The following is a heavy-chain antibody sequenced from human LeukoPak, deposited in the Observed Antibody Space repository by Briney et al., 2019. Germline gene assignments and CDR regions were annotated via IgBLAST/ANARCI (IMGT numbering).Heavy chain of an antibody. V-gene: IGHV4-59*01. Sequence: SETLSLTCTVSNGAMSTYYWNWIRQSPEKGLEWIGYIHYSGRTNYNPSLKSRLSMSIDTSKNQYSLTLSSVTAADTAVYLCAKTPDLQLSFPQFDSWGQGTLVTVSS. CDR3: AKTPDLQLSFPQFDS. CDR2: IHYSGRT. CDR1: NGAMSTYY. D-gene: IGHD3-16*02. J-gene: IGHJ4*02.